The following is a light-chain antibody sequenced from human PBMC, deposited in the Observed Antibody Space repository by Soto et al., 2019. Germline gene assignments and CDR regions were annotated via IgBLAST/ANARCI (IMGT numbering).Light chain of an antibody. J-gene: IGLJ1*01. Sequence: QSVLTKPPSASGTPGQRVTISCSESRSNIGSNYVYWYQQLPGTAPKLLIYRNNQRPSGVPDRFSGSKSGTSASLAISGLRSEDEADYYCAAWDDSLSGNYVFGTGTKVTVL. V-gene: IGLV1-47*01. CDR3: AAWDDSLSGNYV. CDR1: RSNIGSNY. CDR2: RNN.